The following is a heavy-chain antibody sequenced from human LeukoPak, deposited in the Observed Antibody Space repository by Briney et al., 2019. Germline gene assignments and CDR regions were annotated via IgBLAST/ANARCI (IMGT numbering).Heavy chain of an antibody. Sequence: PGGSLRLSCAASGFTFSSYWMSWVRQAPGKGLEWVANIKQDGSEKYYVDSVKGRFTISRDNAKNSLYLQMNSLRAEDTAVYYCASQSDNEGYSAYDTSGTFDYWGQGTLVTVSS. V-gene: IGHV3-7*01. D-gene: IGHD5-12*01. CDR3: ASQSDNEGYSAYDTSGTFDY. CDR1: GFTFSSYW. CDR2: IKQDGSEK. J-gene: IGHJ4*02.